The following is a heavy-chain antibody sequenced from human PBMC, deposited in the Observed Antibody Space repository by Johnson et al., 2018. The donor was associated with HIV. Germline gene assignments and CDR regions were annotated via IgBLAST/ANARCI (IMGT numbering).Heavy chain of an antibody. D-gene: IGHD3-10*01. CDR1: GFTFSSYD. J-gene: IGHJ3*02. CDR2: ISYDGSNK. V-gene: IGHV3-30-3*01. CDR3: ARDPGWFGEPGDAFDI. Sequence: VQLVESGGGVVQPGRSLRLSCAASGFTFSSYDMHWVRQAPGKGLEWVAVISYDGSNKYYADSVKGRFTISRDNSKNTLYLQMNSLRAEDTAVYYCARDPGWFGEPGDAFDIWGQGTMVTVSS.